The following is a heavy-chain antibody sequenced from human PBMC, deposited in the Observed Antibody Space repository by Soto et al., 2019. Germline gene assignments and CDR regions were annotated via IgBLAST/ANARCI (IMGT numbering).Heavy chain of an antibody. V-gene: IGHV3-30-3*01. CDR2: ISYDGSNK. J-gene: IGHJ2*01. D-gene: IGHD4-4*01. CDR3: ARPLWRNDYNGGYFDL. Sequence: QVQLVESGGGVVQPGRSLRLSCAASGFTFSSYAMHWVRQAPGKGLEWVAVISYDGSNKYYADSVKGRFTISRDNSKNTLYLQMNGLRAEETSVDYCARPLWRNDYNGGYFDLWGRGTLVTVSS. CDR1: GFTFSSYA.